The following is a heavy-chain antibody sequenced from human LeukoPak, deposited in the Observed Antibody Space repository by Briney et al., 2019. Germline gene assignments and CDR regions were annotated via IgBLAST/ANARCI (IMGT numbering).Heavy chain of an antibody. CDR3: AKGDSSGWYGVFDS. CDR1: GFTFISYA. Sequence: GGSLRLSCTASGFTFISYAMSWVRQASGKGLEWVSAISGSGVSTNYADSVKGRFSISRANSKNTLYLQMNSLRAEDTAVYYCAKGDSSGWYGVFDSWGQGTLVTVSS. V-gene: IGHV3-23*01. CDR2: ISGSGVST. J-gene: IGHJ4*02. D-gene: IGHD6-19*01.